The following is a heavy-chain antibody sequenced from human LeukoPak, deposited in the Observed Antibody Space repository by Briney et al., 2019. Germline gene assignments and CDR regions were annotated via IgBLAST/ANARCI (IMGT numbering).Heavy chain of an antibody. CDR2: IYTSGST. V-gene: IGHV4-61*02. CDR3: ARDRGSAARPSYYYYYYMDV. Sequence: SETLSLTCTVPGGSISSGSYYWSWIRQPAGKGLEWIGRIYTSGSTNYNPSLKSRVTISVDTSKNQFSLKLSSVTAADTAVYYCARDRGSAARPSYYYYYYMDVWGKGTTVTVSS. CDR1: GGSISSGSYY. D-gene: IGHD6-6*01. J-gene: IGHJ6*03.